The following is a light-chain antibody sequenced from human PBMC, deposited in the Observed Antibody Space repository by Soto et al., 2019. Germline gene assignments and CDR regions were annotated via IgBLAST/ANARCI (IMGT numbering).Light chain of an antibody. CDR1: QGISSW. Sequence: DIQMTQSPSTLSASVGDRVTITCRASQGISSWLAWYQQKPGKAPKLLIYDAYSLESGVQSRFSGSGSGTEFTLTIRSLQPDDFATYYCKQYNSYSPTFGQGTKVDI. J-gene: IGKJ1*01. V-gene: IGKV1-5*01. CDR3: KQYNSYSPT. CDR2: DAY.